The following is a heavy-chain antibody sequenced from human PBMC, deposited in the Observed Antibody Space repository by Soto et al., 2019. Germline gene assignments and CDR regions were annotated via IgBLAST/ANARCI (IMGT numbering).Heavy chain of an antibody. CDR1: GFTFSIYV. Sequence: QVQLVESGGGVFQPGRSLRLSCAASGFTFSIYVMHWVRQAPGKGLEWVAVISYDGSNAYYADSVKGRFTISRDNSKNTLYVQMNSLRAEDTAMYYCAKLDQYSSSQGYWGQGTLVTVSS. CDR2: ISYDGSNA. J-gene: IGHJ4*02. V-gene: IGHV3-30*18. CDR3: AKLDQYSSSQGY. D-gene: IGHD6-13*01.